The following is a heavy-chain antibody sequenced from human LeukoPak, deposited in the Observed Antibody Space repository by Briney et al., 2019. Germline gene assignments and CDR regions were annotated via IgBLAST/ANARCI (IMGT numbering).Heavy chain of an antibody. D-gene: IGHD1-1*01. Sequence: ASVKVSCKASGYIFTNHYMHLVRQAPGQGLEWMGLINPSGSSTLYAEKIRGRIIMTRDMSTATDYMEVSSLRSEDTAVYYCARDNSIADRGWWFDPWGQGTLVTVSS. CDR1: GYIFTNHY. CDR3: ARDNSIADRGWWFDP. V-gene: IGHV1-46*01. CDR2: INPSGSST. J-gene: IGHJ5*02.